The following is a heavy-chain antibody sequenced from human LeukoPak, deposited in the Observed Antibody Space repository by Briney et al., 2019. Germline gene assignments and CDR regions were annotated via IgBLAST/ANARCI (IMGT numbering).Heavy chain of an antibody. Sequence: GESLKISSKGSGXSFTSYWIGWVRQMPGKGLEGMGIIYPGDSDTRYSPSFQGQVTISADKSISTAYLQWSSLKASDTAMYYCARAVAVASTKGHGMDVWGQGTTVTVSS. D-gene: IGHD6-19*01. CDR3: ARAVAVASTKGHGMDV. CDR2: IYPGDSDT. V-gene: IGHV5-51*01. J-gene: IGHJ6*02. CDR1: GXSFTSYW.